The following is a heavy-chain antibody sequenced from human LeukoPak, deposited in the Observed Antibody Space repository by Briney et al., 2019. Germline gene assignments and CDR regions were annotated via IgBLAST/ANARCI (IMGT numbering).Heavy chain of an antibody. Sequence: SETLSLTCAVYGGSFSGYYWSWLRQPPGKGLEWIGEINHSGSTNYNPSLKSRVTISVDTSKNQFSLKLSSVTAADTAVYYCARGLDMRDIVVVPAAPHFDYWGQGTLVTVSS. D-gene: IGHD2-2*01. CDR1: GGSFSGYY. CDR3: ARGLDMRDIVVVPAAPHFDY. CDR2: INHSGST. V-gene: IGHV4-34*01. J-gene: IGHJ4*02.